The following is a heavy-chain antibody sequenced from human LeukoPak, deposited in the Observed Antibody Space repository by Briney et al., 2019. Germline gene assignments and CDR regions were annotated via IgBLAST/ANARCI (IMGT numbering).Heavy chain of an antibody. Sequence: PGGSLRLSCAASGFTFSSYGMHWVRQAPGKGLEWVAVIWYDGSNEYYADSVKGRFTISRDNPKNTLYVQMNSLRAEDTAVYYCAREVDCSGGRCYRGEFDYWGQGTLVTVSS. CDR1: GFTFSSYG. D-gene: IGHD2-15*01. J-gene: IGHJ4*02. CDR2: IWYDGSNE. V-gene: IGHV3-33*01. CDR3: AREVDCSGGRCYRGEFDY.